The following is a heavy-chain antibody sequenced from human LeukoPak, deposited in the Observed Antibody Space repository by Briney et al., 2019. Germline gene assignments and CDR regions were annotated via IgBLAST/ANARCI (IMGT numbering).Heavy chain of an antibody. CDR2: ISGSGGST. Sequence: PGGTLRPSCAAAGFTCSSYGMSWVRQAPGKRLEWVSVISGSGGSTYSADSVKGRFTISRDNSKNTLYLQMSILRAEDTAVYYCAKVYDDILTGLIIWGQGTMVTVSS. V-gene: IGHV3-23*01. CDR3: AKVYDDILTGLII. CDR1: GFTCSSYG. J-gene: IGHJ3*02. D-gene: IGHD3-9*01.